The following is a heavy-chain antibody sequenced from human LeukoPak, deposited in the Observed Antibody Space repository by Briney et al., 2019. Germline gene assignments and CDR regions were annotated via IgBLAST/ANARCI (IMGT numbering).Heavy chain of an antibody. D-gene: IGHD3-9*01. J-gene: IGHJ5*02. CDR3: ARFDILTGFGFS. CDR1: GGSISSYY. V-gene: IGHV4-59*05. Sequence: SETLSLTCTVSGGSISSYYWSWIRQPPGKGLEWIGSIYYSGSTYYNPSLKSRVTISVDTSKNQFSLKLSSVTAADTAVYYCARFDILTGFGFSWGQGTLVTVSS. CDR2: IYYSGST.